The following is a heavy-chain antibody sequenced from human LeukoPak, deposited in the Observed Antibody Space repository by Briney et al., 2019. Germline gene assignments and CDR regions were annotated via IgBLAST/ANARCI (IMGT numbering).Heavy chain of an antibody. V-gene: IGHV3-23*01. D-gene: IGHD2-15*01. J-gene: IGHJ6*03. CDR2: ISASGGST. Sequence: GGSLRLSCAASGFTFSNFAMNWVRQAPGKGLEWVSVISASGGSTYFADSVKGRFTISRDNSRNTLYLQMNSLRAEDTAVYYCAKDQYCSGGSCYSRYYYYYMDVWGKGTTVTVSS. CDR3: AKDQYCSGGSCYSRYYYYYMDV. CDR1: GFTFSNFA.